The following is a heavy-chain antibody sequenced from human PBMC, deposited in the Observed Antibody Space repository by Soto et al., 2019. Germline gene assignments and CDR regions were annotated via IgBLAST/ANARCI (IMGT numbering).Heavy chain of an antibody. Sequence: QVQLVQSGAEVKKPGSSVKVSCKASGGTFSSYAISWVRQAPGQGLEWMGGIIPIFGTANYAQKFQGRVTITADESTSTAYMELSSLRSEDTAVYYCASERTPRDYAPGWFDPWGQGTLVTVSS. D-gene: IGHD3-16*01. V-gene: IGHV1-69*12. CDR3: ASERTPRDYAPGWFDP. CDR2: IIPIFGTA. CDR1: GGTFSSYA. J-gene: IGHJ5*02.